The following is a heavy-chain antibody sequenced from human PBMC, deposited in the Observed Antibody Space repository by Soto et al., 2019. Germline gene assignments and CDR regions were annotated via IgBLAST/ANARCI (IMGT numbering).Heavy chain of an antibody. CDR2: INPSGGST. CDR1: GYTFTSYY. CDR3: ARDQGIAARPIDY. V-gene: IGHV1-46*01. J-gene: IGHJ4*02. D-gene: IGHD6-6*01. Sequence: GASVRVSCKASGYTFTSYYMHWVRQASGQGLEWMGIINPSGGSTSYAQKFQGRVTMTRDTSTSTVYMELSSLRSEDTAVYYCARDQGIAARPIDYWGQGTLVTVSS.